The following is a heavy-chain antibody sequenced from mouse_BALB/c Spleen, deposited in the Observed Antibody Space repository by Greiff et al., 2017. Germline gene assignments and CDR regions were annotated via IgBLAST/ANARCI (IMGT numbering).Heavy chain of an antibody. J-gene: IGHJ4*01. Sequence: EVKLVESGGDLVKPGGSLKLSCAASGFTFSSYGMSWVRQTPDKRLEWVATISSGGSYTYYPDSVKGRFTISRDNAKNTLYLQMSSLKSEDTAMYYCARQGFMITTLRDYAMDYWGQGTSVTVSS. V-gene: IGHV5-6*01. CDR1: GFTFSSYG. D-gene: IGHD2-4*01. CDR3: ARQGFMITTLRDYAMDY. CDR2: ISSGGSYT.